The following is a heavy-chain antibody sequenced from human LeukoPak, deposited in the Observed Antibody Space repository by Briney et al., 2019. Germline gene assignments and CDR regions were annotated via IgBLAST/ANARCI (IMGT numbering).Heavy chain of an antibody. J-gene: IGHJ6*03. Sequence: GASVKVSCKASGYTFTSYGISWVRQAPGQGLEWMGWMNPNSGNTGYAQKFQGRVTMTYNTSINTAYMELSSLRSEDTAVYYCARGNPYYYYYMDVWGKGTTVTISS. CDR2: MNPNSGNT. V-gene: IGHV1-8*02. CDR1: GYTFTSYG. CDR3: ARGNPYYYYYMDV.